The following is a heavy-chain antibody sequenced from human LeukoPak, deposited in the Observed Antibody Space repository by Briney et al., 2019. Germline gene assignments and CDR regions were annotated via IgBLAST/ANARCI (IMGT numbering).Heavy chain of an antibody. CDR3: ARSDSGSYYPFWFDY. D-gene: IGHD3-10*01. CDR2: IKQDESEK. J-gene: IGHJ4*02. V-gene: IGHV3-7*01. CDR1: GFTFSSYA. Sequence: GGSLRLSCAASGFTFSSYAMSWVRQAPGKGLEWVANIKQDESEKYYVDSVRGRFTISRDNAKNSLYLQMNSLRAEDTAVYYCARSDSGSYYPFWFDYWGQGTLVTVSS.